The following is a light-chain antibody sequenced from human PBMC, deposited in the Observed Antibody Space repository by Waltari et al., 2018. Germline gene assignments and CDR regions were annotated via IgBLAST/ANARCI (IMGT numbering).Light chain of an antibody. V-gene: IGKV3-15*01. J-gene: IGKJ1*01. CDR3: QQYNNWPPWT. CDR1: QSVSSN. CDR2: GAP. Sequence: EIVMTQSPATLSVSPGERATHSCRASQSVSSNLAWYQQKPGQAPMLLIYGAPTRATGIPARFSGSGSGTEFTLTISSLQSEDFAVYYCQQYNNWPPWTFGQGTKVEIK.